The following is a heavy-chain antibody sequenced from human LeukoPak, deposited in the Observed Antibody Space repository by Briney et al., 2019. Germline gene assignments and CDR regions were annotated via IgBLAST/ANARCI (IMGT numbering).Heavy chain of an antibody. D-gene: IGHD3-16*02. CDR3: ALNGREVPSGAFDI. Sequence: GGSLRLSCAASGFTFSNYAMSWVRQAPGKGLEWVSAISGSGGSTYHADSVKSRFTISRDNSKNTLYLQMNSLRAEDTAVYYCALNGREVPSGAFDIWGQGTMVTVSS. J-gene: IGHJ3*02. CDR1: GFTFSNYA. CDR2: ISGSGGST. V-gene: IGHV3-23*01.